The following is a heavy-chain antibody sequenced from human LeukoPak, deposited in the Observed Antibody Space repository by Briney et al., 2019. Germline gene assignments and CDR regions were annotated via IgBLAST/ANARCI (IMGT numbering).Heavy chain of an antibody. CDR2: ISGSGGST. D-gene: IGHD3-10*01. V-gene: IGHV3-23*01. J-gene: IGHJ4*02. CDR1: GFTFSSYA. Sequence: QTGGSLRLSRAASGFTFSSYAMSWVRQAPGKGLEWVSAISGSGGSTYYADSVKGRFTISRDNSKNTLYLQMNSLRAEDTAVYYCAKDLGFGELGLDYWGQETLVTVSS. CDR3: AKDLGFGELGLDY.